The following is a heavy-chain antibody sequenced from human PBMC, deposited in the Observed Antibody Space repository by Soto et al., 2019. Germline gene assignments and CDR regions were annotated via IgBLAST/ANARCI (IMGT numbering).Heavy chain of an antibody. Sequence: SVKVSCKASGGTFSSYAISWVRQAPGQGLEWMGGIIPIFGTASYAQKFQGRVTMTRDTSTSTVYMELSSLRSEDTAVYYCARDLGYGQSYYYYGMDVWGQGTTVTVSS. CDR3: ARDLGYGQSYYYYGMDV. CDR1: GGTFSSYA. V-gene: IGHV1-69*05. D-gene: IGHD5-12*01. J-gene: IGHJ6*02. CDR2: IIPIFGTA.